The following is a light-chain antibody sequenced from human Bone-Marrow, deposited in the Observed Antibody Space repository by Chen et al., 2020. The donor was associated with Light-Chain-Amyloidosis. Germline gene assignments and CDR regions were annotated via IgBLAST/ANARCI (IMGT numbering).Light chain of an antibody. V-gene: IGKV3-20*01. Sequence: EIVLTQSPGTLALSPGERATLSCRASQSVRSTYLAWYQQKPGQGPRLLIYGASTRATGIPDRFSGSGSGTDFTLTISRLEPEDFAVYYCHLYGRSPPCTFGQGTKLEIK. CDR2: GAS. CDR1: QSVRSTY. CDR3: HLYGRSPPCT. J-gene: IGKJ2*02.